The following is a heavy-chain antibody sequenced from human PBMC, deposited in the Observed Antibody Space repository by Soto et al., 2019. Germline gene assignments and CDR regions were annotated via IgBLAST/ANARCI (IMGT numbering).Heavy chain of an antibody. CDR3: AKGDRWIAACPDLIGYYYMDV. CDR1: GFTFSSYA. V-gene: IGHV3-23*01. Sequence: GGSLRLSCAASGFTFSSYAMSWVRQAPGKGLEWVSAISGSGGSTYYADSVKGRFTISRDNSKNTLYLQMNSLRAEDTAVYYCAKGDRWIAACPDLIGYYYMDVWGKGTTVTVSS. D-gene: IGHD6-6*01. CDR2: ISGSGGST. J-gene: IGHJ6*03.